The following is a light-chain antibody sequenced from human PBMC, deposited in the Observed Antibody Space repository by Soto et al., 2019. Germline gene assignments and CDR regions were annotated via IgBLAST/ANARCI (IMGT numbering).Light chain of an antibody. CDR3: QQYNHWPPLT. CDR1: QSVGRN. Sequence: EIVMTQSPATLSVSPGERATLSCRASQSVGRNLAWYQQKPGQAPRLLIYCASTRATGIPASFSGSGSGTAFTLTISSLQSEDVAIYSCQQYNHWPPLTFGGGTKVEIK. J-gene: IGKJ4*01. V-gene: IGKV3-15*01. CDR2: CAS.